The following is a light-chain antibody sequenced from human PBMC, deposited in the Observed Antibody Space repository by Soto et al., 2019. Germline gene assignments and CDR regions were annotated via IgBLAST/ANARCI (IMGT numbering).Light chain of an antibody. CDR2: SNN. CDR3: AAWDDGLSGPV. Sequence: QSVLTQPPSASGTPGQRVTISCSGSSSNIGSNFVYWYQQLPGTAPKLLIYSNNQRPSGVPDRFSGSKSGTSASLAISGLRSEDETDYYCAAWDDGLSGPVFGGGTQLTVL. CDR1: SSNIGSNF. V-gene: IGLV1-47*02. J-gene: IGLJ3*02.